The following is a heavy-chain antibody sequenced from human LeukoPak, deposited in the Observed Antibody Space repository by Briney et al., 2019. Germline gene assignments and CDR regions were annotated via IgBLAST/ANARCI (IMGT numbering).Heavy chain of an antibody. V-gene: IGHV4-34*01. D-gene: IGHD6-13*01. J-gene: IGHJ6*03. CDR1: GGSFSGYY. Sequence: SSETLSLTCAVYGGSFSGYYWSWIRQPPGKGLEWIGEINHSGSTNYNPSLKSRVTISVDTSKNQFSLKLSSVTAADTAVYYCARAAGYSSSWPYIVYMDVWGKGTTVTVSS. CDR2: INHSGST. CDR3: ARAAGYSSSWPYIVYMDV.